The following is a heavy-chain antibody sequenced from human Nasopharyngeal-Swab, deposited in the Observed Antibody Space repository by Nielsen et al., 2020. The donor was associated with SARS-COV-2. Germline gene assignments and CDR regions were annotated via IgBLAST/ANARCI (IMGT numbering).Heavy chain of an antibody. V-gene: IGHV4-39*01. CDR1: GGSISSSSYY. CDR2: IYYSGSN. Sequence: SETLSLTCTVSGGSISSSSYYWGWIRQPPGKGLEWVGSIYYSGSNYSNPSLKSRVTISVDTSKNQFSLKLSPVTAADTAVYYCVRLYDSTDYYYGMDVWGQGTTVTVSS. J-gene: IGHJ6*02. CDR3: VRLYDSTDYYYGMDV. D-gene: IGHD2/OR15-2a*01.